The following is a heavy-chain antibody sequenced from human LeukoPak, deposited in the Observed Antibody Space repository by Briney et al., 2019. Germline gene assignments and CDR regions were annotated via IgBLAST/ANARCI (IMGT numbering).Heavy chain of an antibody. V-gene: IGHV4-39*07. CDR3: ARDSWLISSYGKNNWFDP. J-gene: IGHJ5*02. CDR2: IYYSGST. Sequence: PSETLSLTCTVSGGSISSSSYYWGWIRQPPGKGLEWIGSIYYSGSTYYNPSLKSRVTISVDTSKNQFSLKLSSVTAADTAVYYCARDSWLISSYGKNNWFDPWGQGTLVTVSS. CDR1: GGSISSSSYY. D-gene: IGHD5-18*01.